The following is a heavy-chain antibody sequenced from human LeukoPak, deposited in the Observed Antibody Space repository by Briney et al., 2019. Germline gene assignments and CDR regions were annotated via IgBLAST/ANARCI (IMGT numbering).Heavy chain of an antibody. CDR3: ARHQWLGPFDY. CDR1: DGSISTYY. D-gene: IGHD6-19*01. J-gene: IGHJ4*02. CDR2: IYYTGNT. V-gene: IGHV4-59*08. Sequence: PSETLSLTCTVSDGSISTYYWTWIRQPPGKELEWIGYIYYTGNTNYNPALKSRVTISVDPSTNQFSLKLSSVTAADTAVYYCARHQWLGPFDYWGQGTLVTVSS.